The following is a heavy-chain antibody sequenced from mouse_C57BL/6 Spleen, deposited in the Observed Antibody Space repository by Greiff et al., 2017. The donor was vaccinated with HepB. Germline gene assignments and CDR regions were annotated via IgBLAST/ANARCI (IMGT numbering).Heavy chain of an antibody. CDR1: GYTFTSYW. Sequence: QVQLQQSGAELVRPGTSVKLSCKASGYTFTSYWMHWVKQRPGQGLEWIGVIDPSDSYTNYNQKFKGKATLTVDTSSSTAYMQLSSLTSEDSAVYYCARGTGRYFDVWGTGTTVTVSS. CDR2: IDPSDSYT. D-gene: IGHD4-1*01. CDR3: ARGTGRYFDV. V-gene: IGHV1-59*01. J-gene: IGHJ1*03.